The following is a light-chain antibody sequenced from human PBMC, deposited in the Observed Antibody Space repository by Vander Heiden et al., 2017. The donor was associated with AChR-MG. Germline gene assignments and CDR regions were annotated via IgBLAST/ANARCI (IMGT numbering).Light chain of an antibody. CDR1: QSVRHY. V-gene: IGKV3-11*01. CDR3: QQRGSLPGLT. CDR2: DAS. J-gene: IGKJ3*01. Sequence: EIVLTQSPPTLSVSPGEGATLSCRASQSVRHYLAWYQQKPGQAPRLLIYDASKRATGIPTRFSGSGSGTDFLLNISSVEPEDFAVYFCQQRGSLPGLTFGHGTTVDVK.